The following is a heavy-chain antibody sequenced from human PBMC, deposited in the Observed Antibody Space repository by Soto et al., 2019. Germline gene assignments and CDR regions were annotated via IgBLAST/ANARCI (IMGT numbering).Heavy chain of an antibody. CDR1: GFTFSSYG. J-gene: IGHJ5*02. Sequence: QVQLVESGGGVVQPGRSLRLSCAASGFTFSSYGMHWVRQAPGKGLEWVAVIWYDGSNKYYADSVKGRFTISRDNSKNTLYLQMNSLRAEDTAVYYCARAQYYYDSSGYYDNWFDPWGQGTLVTVSS. V-gene: IGHV3-33*01. D-gene: IGHD3-22*01. CDR3: ARAQYYYDSSGYYDNWFDP. CDR2: IWYDGSNK.